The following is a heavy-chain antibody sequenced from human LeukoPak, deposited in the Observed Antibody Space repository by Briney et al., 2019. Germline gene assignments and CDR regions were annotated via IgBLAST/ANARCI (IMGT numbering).Heavy chain of an antibody. CDR3: ARQGGSSSPYYYYMDV. J-gene: IGHJ6*03. V-gene: IGHV4-38-2*01. D-gene: IGHD6-13*01. CDR1: GYSISSGYY. CDR2: MYHSGST. Sequence: KPSETLSLPFAVSGYSISSGYYWGWFRQPPGKGLEWLGCMYHSGSTYYNPSLKSRVTISVATSKNQFSLKLSSVTAADTAVYYCARQGGSSSPYYYYMDVWGKGTTVTVSS.